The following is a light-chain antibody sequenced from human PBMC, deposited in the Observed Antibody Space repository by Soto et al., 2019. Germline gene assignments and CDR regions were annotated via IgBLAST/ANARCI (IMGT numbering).Light chain of an antibody. CDR1: SSNIGRNT. Sequence: QSVLTQPPSASGTPGQRVTISCSGSSSNIGRNTVNWYQQLPGTAPKLLIYRTIQRPAGVPDRISGSKSGPSASLAISGLQSEDEADYYCAAWDDSLNGRVFGGGTKLTVL. CDR3: AAWDDSLNGRV. J-gene: IGLJ3*02. CDR2: RTI. V-gene: IGLV1-44*01.